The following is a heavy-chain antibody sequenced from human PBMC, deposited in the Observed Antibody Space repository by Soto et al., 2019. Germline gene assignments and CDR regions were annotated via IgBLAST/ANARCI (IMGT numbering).Heavy chain of an antibody. CDR3: ASYDFWSGYRYFQH. CDR1: GFTFSSYW. CDR2: IKQDGSEK. V-gene: IGHV3-7*01. D-gene: IGHD3-3*01. J-gene: IGHJ1*01. Sequence: GGSLRLSCAASGFTFSSYWMSWVRQAPGKGLEWVANIKQDGSEKYYVDSVKGRFTISRDNAKNSLYLQMNSLRAEDTAVYCCASYDFWSGYRYFQHGGQGPLFTVSS.